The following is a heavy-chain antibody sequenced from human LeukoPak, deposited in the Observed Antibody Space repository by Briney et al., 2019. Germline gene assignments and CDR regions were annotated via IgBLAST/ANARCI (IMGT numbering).Heavy chain of an antibody. Sequence: ASVKVSCKASGYTFTSYDINWVRQATGQGLEWMGWMNPNSGNTGYAQKFQGRVTMTRNTSISTAYMELSSLRSEDTAVYYCARGPHIVVVTAGHPDYWGQGTLVTVSS. CDR2: MNPNSGNT. D-gene: IGHD2-21*02. V-gene: IGHV1-8*01. J-gene: IGHJ4*02. CDR3: ARGPHIVVVTAGHPDY. CDR1: GYTFTSYD.